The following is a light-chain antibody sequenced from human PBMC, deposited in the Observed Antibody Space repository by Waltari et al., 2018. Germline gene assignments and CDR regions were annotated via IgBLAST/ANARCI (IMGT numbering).Light chain of an antibody. J-gene: IGLJ3*02. Sequence: QSALTQPASVSGSPGQSITLPCTGTNNDIGSFNLVSWYQQHPDKVPNLIIFEVTKRPSGVSNRFSGSKSGNTASLTISGLQADDEADYYCCSYASSGTLFGGGTKLTVL. CDR3: CSYASSGTL. CDR2: EVT. CDR1: NNDIGSFNL. V-gene: IGLV2-23*02.